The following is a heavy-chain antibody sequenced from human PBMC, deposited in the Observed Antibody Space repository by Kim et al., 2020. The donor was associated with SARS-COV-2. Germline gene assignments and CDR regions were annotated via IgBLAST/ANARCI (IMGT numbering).Heavy chain of an antibody. CDR3: ARAGTNQNTYYYGSGLDY. V-gene: IGHV7-4-1*02. D-gene: IGHD3-10*01. Sequence: ASVKVSCKASGYTFTSYAMNWVRQAPGQGLEWMGWINTNTGNPTYAQGFTGRFVFSLDTSVSTAYLQISSLKAEDTAVYYCARAGTNQNTYYYGSGLDYWGQGTRVPVP. J-gene: IGHJ4*02. CDR2: INTNTGNP. CDR1: GYTFTSYA.